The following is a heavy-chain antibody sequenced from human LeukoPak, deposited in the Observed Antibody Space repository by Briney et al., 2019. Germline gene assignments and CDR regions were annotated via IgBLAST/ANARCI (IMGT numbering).Heavy chain of an antibody. CDR2: INPNSSDT. D-gene: IGHD4-23*01. CDR3: ARASRWLGNFDS. J-gene: IGHJ4*02. Sequence: GASVKVSCKASGDTLTGYFIHWVRQAPGQGLEWMGWINPNSSDTNYAQKFQGGVTMTRDTSIMTAYLELTSLKSDDTAVYFCARASRWLGNFDSWGQGTLVTVSS. V-gene: IGHV1-2*02. CDR1: GDTLTGYF.